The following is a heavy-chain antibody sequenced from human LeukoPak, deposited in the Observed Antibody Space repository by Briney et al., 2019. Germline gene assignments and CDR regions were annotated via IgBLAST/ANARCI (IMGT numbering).Heavy chain of an antibody. CDR3: LRYENYYGMDV. CDR1: GYTFTSYD. D-gene: IGHD5-12*01. V-gene: IGHV1-8*01. Sequence: ASVKVSCKASGYTFTSYDINWVRQATGQGLEWMGWMNPNSGNTGYAQKFQGRVTMTRNTSISTAYMELSSLRSEDTAVYHCLRYENYYGMDVWGQGTTVTVSS. CDR2: MNPNSGNT. J-gene: IGHJ6*02.